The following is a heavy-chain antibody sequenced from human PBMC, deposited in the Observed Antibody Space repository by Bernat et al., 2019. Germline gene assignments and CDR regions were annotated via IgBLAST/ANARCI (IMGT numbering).Heavy chain of an antibody. J-gene: IGHJ4*02. Sequence: QLQLQESGPGLVKPSETLSLTCTVSGGSISSSSYYWGWIRQPPGKGLEWIGSIYYSGSTYYNPSLKSRVTISVDTSKNQFSLKLSSVTAADTAVYYCAGLDYYDSSGPGVDYWGQGTLVTVSS. CDR1: GGSISSSSYY. D-gene: IGHD3-22*01. V-gene: IGHV4-39*01. CDR2: IYYSGST. CDR3: AGLDYYDSSGPGVDY.